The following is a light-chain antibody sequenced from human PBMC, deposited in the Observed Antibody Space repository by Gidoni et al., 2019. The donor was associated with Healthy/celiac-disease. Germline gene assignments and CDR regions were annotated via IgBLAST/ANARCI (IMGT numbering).Light chain of an antibody. CDR2: GAS. Sequence: EIVLTQSPGTLSLSPGERATLSCRASQSFSSTYLAWYQQKPGQAPRLLIYGASSRATGIPDRFSGSGSGTDFTLTISRLEPEDFAVYYCQQYATSPRTFGHGTKVEIK. V-gene: IGKV3-20*01. J-gene: IGKJ1*01. CDR3: QQYATSPRT. CDR1: QSFSSTY.